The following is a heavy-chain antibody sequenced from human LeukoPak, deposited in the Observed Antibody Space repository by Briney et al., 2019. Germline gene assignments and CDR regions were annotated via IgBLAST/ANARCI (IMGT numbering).Heavy chain of an antibody. Sequence: SETLSLTCTVSGYSISSGYYWGWIRQPPGKGLEWIGSIYHSGSTYYNPSLRSRVTISVDTSKNQFSLKLSSVTAADTAVYYCARDRGRRGLVGNWFDPWGQGTLVTVSS. CDR2: IYHSGST. CDR1: GYSISSGYY. CDR3: ARDRGRRGLVGNWFDP. J-gene: IGHJ5*02. D-gene: IGHD3-10*01. V-gene: IGHV4-38-2*02.